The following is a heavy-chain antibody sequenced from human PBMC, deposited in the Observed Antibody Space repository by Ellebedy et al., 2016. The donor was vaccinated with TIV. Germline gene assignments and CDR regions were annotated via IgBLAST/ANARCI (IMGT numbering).Heavy chain of an antibody. Sequence: SVKVSXXASGGTFSSYAISWVRQAPGQGLEWMGGIIPIFGTANYAQKFQGRVTITADESTSTAYMELSSLRSEDTAVYYCARGSYSYGSYYFDYWGQGTLVTVSS. D-gene: IGHD5-18*01. CDR2: IIPIFGTA. J-gene: IGHJ4*02. CDR3: ARGSYSYGSYYFDY. CDR1: GGTFSSYA. V-gene: IGHV1-69*13.